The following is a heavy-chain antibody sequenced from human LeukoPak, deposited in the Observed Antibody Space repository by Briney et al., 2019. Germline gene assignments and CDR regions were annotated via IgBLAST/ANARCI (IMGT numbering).Heavy chain of an antibody. CDR1: GDSVSSNSVT. CDR2: TYYRSTWYN. V-gene: IGHV6-1*01. Sequence: SQTLSLTCAISGDSVSSNSVTWNWIRQSPSRGLEWLGRTYYRSTWYNDYAVSVRGRITVNPDTSRNQFSLHLNSVTPEDMAVYYCARRLTQYDCFDPWGQGILVTVSS. D-gene: IGHD2-2*01. CDR3: ARRLTQYDCFDP. J-gene: IGHJ5*02.